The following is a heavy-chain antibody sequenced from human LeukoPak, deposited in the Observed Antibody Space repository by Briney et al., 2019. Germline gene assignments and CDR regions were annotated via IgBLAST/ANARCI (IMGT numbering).Heavy chain of an antibody. CDR3: ARVTAAAGTTIHPLFDY. J-gene: IGHJ4*02. CDR1: GGSISSSIYY. Sequence: PSETLSLTCIVSGGSISSSIYYWAWVRQAPGKGLEWVSSISSSSSYIYYADSVKGRFTISRDNAKNSLYLQMNSLRAEDTAVYYCARVTAAAGTTIHPLFDYWGQGTLVTVSS. D-gene: IGHD6-13*01. CDR2: ISSSSSYI. V-gene: IGHV3-21*01.